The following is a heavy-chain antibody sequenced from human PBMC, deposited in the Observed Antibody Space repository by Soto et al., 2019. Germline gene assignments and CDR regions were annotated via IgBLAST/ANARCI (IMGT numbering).Heavy chain of an antibody. V-gene: IGHV1-46*04. D-gene: IGHD1-1*01. Sequence: SVKVSCKASGYTFTNYYLHWGRQAPGQGLEWVGMINPSARSASYAQKLRGRLTMDRDTSTTTVYMELSRLAPEDTAVYFCARDNSAANGVLDHWGQGTLVTVSS. CDR2: INPSARSA. J-gene: IGHJ4*02. CDR1: GYTFTNYY. CDR3: ARDNSAANGVLDH.